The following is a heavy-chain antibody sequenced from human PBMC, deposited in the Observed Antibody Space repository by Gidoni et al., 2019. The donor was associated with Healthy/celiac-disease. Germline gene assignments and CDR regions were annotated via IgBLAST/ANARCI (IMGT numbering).Heavy chain of an antibody. CDR3: ARISADYYDSSGPFDY. CDR1: GFSLSTSGMC. CDR2: IDWDDDK. Sequence: QVTLRESGPALVKPTQTLTLTCTFSGFSLSTSGMCVSWIRQPPGKALEWLALIDWDDDKYYSTSLKTRLTISKDTSKNQVVLTMTNMDPVDTATYYCARISADYYDSSGPFDYWGQGTLVTVSS. D-gene: IGHD3-22*01. V-gene: IGHV2-70*01. J-gene: IGHJ4*02.